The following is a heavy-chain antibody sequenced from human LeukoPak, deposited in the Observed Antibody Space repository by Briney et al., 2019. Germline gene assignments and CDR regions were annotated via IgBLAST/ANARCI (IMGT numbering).Heavy chain of an antibody. CDR1: GYTFTSYD. CDR3: ARERRGPHYDFWSGQRRIYYYGMDV. V-gene: IGHV1-8*01. D-gene: IGHD3-3*01. CDR2: MNPNSGNT. J-gene: IGHJ6*02. Sequence: GASVKVSCKASGYTFTSYDINWVRQATGQGLEWMGWMNPNSGNTGYAQKFQGRVTMTRNTSISTAYIELSSLRSEDTAVYYCARERRGPHYDFWSGQRRIYYYGMDVWGQGTTVTVSS.